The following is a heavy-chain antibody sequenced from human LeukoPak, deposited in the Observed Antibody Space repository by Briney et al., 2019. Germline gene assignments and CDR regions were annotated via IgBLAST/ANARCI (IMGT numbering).Heavy chain of an antibody. CDR2: IYSSGST. CDR3: ARDSGTTGEVKFDP. Sequence: SETLSLTCTVSGGSINNYYWSWIRQPAGKGLEWIGLIYSSGSTSYNPSLKSRVTMSVDTSKNQFSLKLSSVTAADTAVYYCARDSGTTGEVKFDPWGQGTLVTVSS. CDR1: GGSINNYY. D-gene: IGHD3-10*01. J-gene: IGHJ5*02. V-gene: IGHV4-4*07.